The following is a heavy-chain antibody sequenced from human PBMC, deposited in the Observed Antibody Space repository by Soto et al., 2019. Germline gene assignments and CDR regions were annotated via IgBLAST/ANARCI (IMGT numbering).Heavy chain of an antibody. CDR1: GGSFSGYY. Sequence: PSETLSLTCAVYGGSFSGYYWTWIRQPPGKGLEWIGEINHRRSTSYNPSLKRRVTMSIDTSKNQFSLHLSSVTAADTAVYYCVRDGPNGPNDADYWGQGTPVTVSS. CDR2: INHRRST. V-gene: IGHV4-34*01. D-gene: IGHD1-1*01. J-gene: IGHJ4*02. CDR3: VRDGPNGPNDADY.